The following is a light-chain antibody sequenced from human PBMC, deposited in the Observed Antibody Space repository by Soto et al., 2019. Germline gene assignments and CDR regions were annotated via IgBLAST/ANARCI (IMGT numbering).Light chain of an antibody. CDR2: DAS. CDR1: QTISSY. CDR3: QYRSNSPPIT. J-gene: IGKJ5*01. Sequence: EIVLTQSPATLSLSPGERATLSCRASQTISSYLAWYQQKPGQAPRLLIYDASNRATGIPARFSGSGSGTVFPPTISILSPDYFAFYYCQYRSNSPPITFGQGTRLEIK. V-gene: IGKV3-11*01.